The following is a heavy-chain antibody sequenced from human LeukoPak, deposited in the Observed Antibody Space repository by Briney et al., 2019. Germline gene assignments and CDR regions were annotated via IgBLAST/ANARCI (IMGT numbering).Heavy chain of an antibody. CDR2: ISYDGSYK. J-gene: IGHJ4*02. Sequence: GRSLRLSCAASGFTFSSYAMHWVRQAPGKGLEWVAVISYDGSYKYYADSVKGRFTISRDNAKNSLFLQMNSLRAEDTAVYYCARDTRTFDYWGQGTLVTVSS. V-gene: IGHV3-30*04. D-gene: IGHD1-26*01. CDR3: ARDTRTFDY. CDR1: GFTFSSYA.